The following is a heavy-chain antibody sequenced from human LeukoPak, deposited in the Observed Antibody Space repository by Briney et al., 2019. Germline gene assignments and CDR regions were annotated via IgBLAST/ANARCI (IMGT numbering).Heavy chain of an antibody. D-gene: IGHD3-10*01. CDR2: IYPGDSDT. Sequence: GESLKISCKGSGYKFTAFWIGWVRQMPGRGLECIGFIYPGDSDTRYTPSFQGQVSISADNSISTAYLQWSSLKASDTAMYYCARSGFGELSEQQLVSDYWGQGTLVTVSS. V-gene: IGHV5-51*01. J-gene: IGHJ4*02. CDR1: GYKFTAFW. CDR3: ARSGFGELSEQQLVSDY.